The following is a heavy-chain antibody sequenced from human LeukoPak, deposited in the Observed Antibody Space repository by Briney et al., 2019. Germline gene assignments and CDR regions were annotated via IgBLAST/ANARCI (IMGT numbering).Heavy chain of an antibody. CDR1: GFTFSSYG. Sequence: GRSLRLSCAASGFTFSSYGMHWVRQAPGKGLEWVAVISYDGRNEYYADSVKGRFTISRDNSKNTLYLQMNSLRTEDTALYYCTRDSGTYNWFDPWGQGTLVTVSS. CDR2: ISYDGRNE. J-gene: IGHJ5*02. D-gene: IGHD1-26*01. V-gene: IGHV3-30*03. CDR3: TRDSGTYNWFDP.